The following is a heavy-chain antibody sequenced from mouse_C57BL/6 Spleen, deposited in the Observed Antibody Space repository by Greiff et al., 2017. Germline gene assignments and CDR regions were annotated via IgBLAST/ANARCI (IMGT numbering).Heavy chain of an antibody. Sequence: EVKLVESEGGLVQPGSSMKLSCTASGFTFSDYYMAWVRQVPEKGLEWVANINYDGSSTYYLDSLKSRFIISRDNAKNILYLQMSSLKSEDTATYYCAREVDDGYGYWYFDVWGTGTTVTVSS. CDR3: AREVDDGYGYWYFDV. V-gene: IGHV5-16*01. CDR1: GFTFSDYY. CDR2: INYDGSST. D-gene: IGHD2-3*01. J-gene: IGHJ1*03.